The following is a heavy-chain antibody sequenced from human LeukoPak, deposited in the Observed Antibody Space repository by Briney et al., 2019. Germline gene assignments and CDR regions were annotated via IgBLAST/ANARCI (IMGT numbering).Heavy chain of an antibody. V-gene: IGHV1-18*01. D-gene: IGHD2-2*01. CDR1: VYTVTISG. CDR2: ISAYNGNT. J-gene: IGHJ5*02. CDR3: ARVGDCSNTSCYDWFDP. Sequence: GASVKVSFKASVYTVTISGISWFRQAPGQGLEWMGWISAYNGNTNYAQKLQGRVTMTTDTSTSTAYMELRSLRSDDTAVYYCARVGDCSNTSCYDWFDPWGQGTLVTVSS.